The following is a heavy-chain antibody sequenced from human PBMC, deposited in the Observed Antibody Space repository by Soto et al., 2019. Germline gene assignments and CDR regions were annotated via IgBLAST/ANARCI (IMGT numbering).Heavy chain of an antibody. D-gene: IGHD3-10*01. V-gene: IGHV3-30*18. CDR1: GFTFSSYA. Sequence: QVQLVESGGGVVQPGRSLRLSCAASGFTFSSYAIHWVRQAPGKGLEWVAVISSDGKDKYSADAMKGRFAISRDNSKNTLYLQMNSLRAGDTAVYYCAKDSGRGSADYYFDYWGQGTLVTVSS. CDR2: ISSDGKDK. J-gene: IGHJ4*02. CDR3: AKDSGRGSADYYFDY.